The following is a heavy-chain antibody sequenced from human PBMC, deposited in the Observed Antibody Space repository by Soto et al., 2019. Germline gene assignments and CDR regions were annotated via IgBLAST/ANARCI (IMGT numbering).Heavy chain of an antibody. J-gene: IGHJ5*02. CDR1: GFTFSSYG. CDR2: IWYDGSNK. Sequence: GGSLRLSCAASGFTFSSYGMHWVRQTPGKGLEWVAVIWYDGSNKYYADSVKGRFTISGDNSKNTLYLQMNSLRAEDTAVYYCARDTVSAGTHAVDHNWFDPWGQGTLVTVSS. D-gene: IGHD6-19*01. V-gene: IGHV3-33*01. CDR3: ARDTVSAGTHAVDHNWFDP.